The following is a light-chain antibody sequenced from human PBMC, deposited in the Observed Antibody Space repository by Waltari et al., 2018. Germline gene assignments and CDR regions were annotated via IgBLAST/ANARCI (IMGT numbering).Light chain of an antibody. J-gene: IGLJ3*02. CDR3: QSYDSSIG. CDR1: SGSIASNY. CDR2: EDN. V-gene: IGLV6-57*02. Sequence: NFMLTQPHSVSESPGKTVTISCTGSSGSIASNYVQWYQQRPGSAPTTVIYEDNQRPSGVPDRFSGSIDSSSNSASLTISGLKTEDEADYYCQSYDSSIGFGGGTKLTVL.